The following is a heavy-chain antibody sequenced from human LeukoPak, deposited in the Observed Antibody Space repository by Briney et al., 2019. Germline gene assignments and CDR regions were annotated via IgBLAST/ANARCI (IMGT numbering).Heavy chain of an antibody. CDR3: AKSPYYYDSSCLISLDS. D-gene: IGHD3-22*01. Sequence: GGSLRLSCAASGFTFSSYAMSCVRQTPGKGLEWVSGICGSGGSTYYADSVKGRFTISRDNSKNTLYLQMNSLRVEDTAVYYCAKSPYYYDSSCLISLDSWGQGALVTVSS. J-gene: IGHJ5*01. V-gene: IGHV3-23*01. CDR1: GFTFSSYA. CDR2: ICGSGGST.